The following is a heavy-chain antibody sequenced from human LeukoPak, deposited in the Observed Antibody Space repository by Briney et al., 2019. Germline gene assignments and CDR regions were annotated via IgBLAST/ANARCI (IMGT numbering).Heavy chain of an antibody. CDR3: ATGRSTLDY. CDR2: IYTDDSGT. J-gene: IGHJ4*02. V-gene: IGHV3-74*01. CDR1: GFTFSSYE. Sequence: GGSLRLSCAASGFTFSSYEMNWVRQAPGKGLMWVSRIYTDDSGTSYAASVKGRFTISRDNAKNTLYLQMASLRGDDTAVYYCATGRSTLDYWGQGTLVSVSS. D-gene: IGHD2-2*01.